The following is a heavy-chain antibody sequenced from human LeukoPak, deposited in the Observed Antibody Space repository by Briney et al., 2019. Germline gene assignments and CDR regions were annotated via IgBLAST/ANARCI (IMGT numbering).Heavy chain of an antibody. Sequence: PSETLSLTCTVSGGSISSYYWSWIRQPPGKGLEWIGYIYYSGSTNYNPSLKSRVTISVDTSKNQFSLKLSSVTAVDTAVYYCARDQNGGMDVWGQGTTVTVSS. CDR1: GGSISSYY. J-gene: IGHJ6*02. CDR3: ARDQNGGMDV. D-gene: IGHD1-1*01. V-gene: IGHV4-59*01. CDR2: IYYSGST.